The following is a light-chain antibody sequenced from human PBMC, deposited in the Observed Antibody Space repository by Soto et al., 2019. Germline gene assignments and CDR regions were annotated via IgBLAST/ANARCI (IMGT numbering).Light chain of an antibody. CDR3: QQRRGT. CDR2: DAS. Sequence: EIVLTQSPATLSLSPGERATLSCRASQSVSSYLAWYQQKPGQAPRLLIYDASNRANGIPARFSGSGSGTDFTLTISSLEPEDFAVYYCQQRRGTFGPGTKVDIK. CDR1: QSVSSY. J-gene: IGKJ3*01. V-gene: IGKV3-11*01.